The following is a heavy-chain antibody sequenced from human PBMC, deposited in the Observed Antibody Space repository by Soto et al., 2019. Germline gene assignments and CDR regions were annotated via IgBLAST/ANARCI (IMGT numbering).Heavy chain of an antibody. CDR3: ASPVYGSGSYTPFDY. J-gene: IGHJ4*02. CDR2: IIPILGIA. V-gene: IGHV1-69*02. D-gene: IGHD3-10*01. Sequence: SVKVSCKASGGTFSSYTISWVRQAPGQGLEWMGRIIPILGIANYAQKFQGRVTITADKSTSTAYMELSSLRSEDTAVYYCASPVYGSGSYTPFDYWGQGTLVTVSS. CDR1: GGTFSSYT.